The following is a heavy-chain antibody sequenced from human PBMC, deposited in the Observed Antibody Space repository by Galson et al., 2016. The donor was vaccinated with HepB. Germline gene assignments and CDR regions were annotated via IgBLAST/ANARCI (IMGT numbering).Heavy chain of an antibody. D-gene: IGHD3-3*01. V-gene: IGHV3-23*01. CDR1: GFTFSNYA. Sequence: SLRLSCAASGFTFSNYAMSWVRQAPGKGLEWVSSISAGGSGRTYYADSVKGRFTISRDNSKNVLYIQMNILTADDTAVYHCAKEARSGWGAFIYWGQGTLVTVSS. CDR3: AKEARSGWGAFIY. CDR2: ISAGGSGRT. J-gene: IGHJ4*02.